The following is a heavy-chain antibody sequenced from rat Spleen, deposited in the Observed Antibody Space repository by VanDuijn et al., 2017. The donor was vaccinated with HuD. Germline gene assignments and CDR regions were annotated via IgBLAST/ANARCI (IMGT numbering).Heavy chain of an antibody. CDR2: IWSGGST. J-gene: IGHJ2*01. CDR3: ARDGLGGVDY. V-gene: IGHV2-4*01. Sequence: QVQLKESGPGLVQPSQTLSLTCTVSGFSLSNYGVIWFRQPPGKGLEWMGVIWSGGSTAYNSLLKSRLSISRDISKSQVFLKRNSLQTEDTATYYCARDGLGGVDYWGQGVMVTVSS. CDR1: GFSLSNYG. D-gene: IGHD5-1*01.